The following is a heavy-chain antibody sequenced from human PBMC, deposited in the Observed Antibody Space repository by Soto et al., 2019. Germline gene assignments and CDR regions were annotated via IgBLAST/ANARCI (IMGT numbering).Heavy chain of an antibody. Sequence: SVKVSCKVSGYTLTELSMHWVRQAPGQGLEWMGGIIPIFGTANYAQKFQGRVTITADESTSTAYMELSSLRSEDTAVYYCARAGIYCSSTSCYSVAAAGRDYFDYWGQGTLVTVSS. D-gene: IGHD2-2*02. CDR1: GYTLTELS. CDR3: ARAGIYCSSTSCYSVAAAGRDYFDY. J-gene: IGHJ4*02. CDR2: IIPIFGTA. V-gene: IGHV1-69*13.